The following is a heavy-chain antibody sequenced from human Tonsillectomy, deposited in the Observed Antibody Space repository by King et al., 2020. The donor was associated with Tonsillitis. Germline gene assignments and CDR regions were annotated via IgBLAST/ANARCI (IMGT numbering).Heavy chain of an antibody. J-gene: IGHJ4*02. D-gene: IGHD1-7*01. CDR2: IKQDGSEK. Sequence: VQLVESGGGLVQPGGSLRLTCAASGFTFSSYWMSWVRQAPGKGVEWVANIKQDGSEKYYVDSVRGRFTISRDNAKNSLYLQMNSLRVEDTAVYYCAMGNWNYASSYWGQGTLVTVSS. CDR1: GFTFSSYW. CDR3: AMGNWNYASSY. V-gene: IGHV3-7*01.